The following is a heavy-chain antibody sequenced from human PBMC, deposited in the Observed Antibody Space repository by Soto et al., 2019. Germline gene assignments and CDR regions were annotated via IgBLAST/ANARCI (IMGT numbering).Heavy chain of an antibody. D-gene: IGHD6-13*01. J-gene: IGHJ4*02. CDR3: AKDVGYSSSCFDY. V-gene: IGHV3-23*01. CDR2: ISGSGGST. CDR1: GFTFSSYA. Sequence: EVQLLESGGGLVQPGGSLRLSCAASGFTFSSYAMSWVRQAPGKGLEWVSAISGSGGSTYYADSVKGRFTISRDNSKNQLVTPMDRLGAEDTAVYYCAKDVGYSSSCFDYWGQGTLVTVSS.